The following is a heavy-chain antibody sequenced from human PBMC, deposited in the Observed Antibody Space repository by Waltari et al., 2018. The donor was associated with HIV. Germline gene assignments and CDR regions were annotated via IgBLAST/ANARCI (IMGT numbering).Heavy chain of an antibody. CDR3: ASPGPYCGGDCYLD. J-gene: IGHJ4*02. V-gene: IGHV3-11*01. Sequence: QVQLVESGGGLVKPGGSLRLSCAASGFVFSAFYMSWSRQAPGKGLEWISYISSSGTTIYYRDSVKGRFTISRDNAKNSLSLQMNSLRAEDTAVYYCASPGPYCGGDCYLDWGPGTLVTVSS. CDR2: ISSSGTTI. D-gene: IGHD2-21*02. CDR1: GFVFSAFY.